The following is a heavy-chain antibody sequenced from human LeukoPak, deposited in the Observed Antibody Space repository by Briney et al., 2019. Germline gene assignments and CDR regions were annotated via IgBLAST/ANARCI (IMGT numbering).Heavy chain of an antibody. J-gene: IGHJ4*02. D-gene: IGHD3-22*01. CDR3: ASLYYYDSSGYYYGGMVDY. Sequence: PGGSLRLSCAASGFTFSSYSMNWVRQAPGKGLEWVSSISSSSSYIYYADSMKGRFTISRDNAKTSLYLQMNSLRAEDTAVYYCASLYYYDSSGYYYGGMVDYWGQGTLVTVSS. V-gene: IGHV3-21*01. CDR2: ISSSSSYI. CDR1: GFTFSSYS.